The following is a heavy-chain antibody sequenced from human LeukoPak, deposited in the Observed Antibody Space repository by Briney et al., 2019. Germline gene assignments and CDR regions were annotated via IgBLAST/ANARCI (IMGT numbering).Heavy chain of an antibody. CDR3: AKSTLNYYDSSGHDAFDI. CDR2: IKQDGSEK. V-gene: IGHV3-7*01. D-gene: IGHD3-22*01. CDR1: GFTFSNYW. Sequence: GGSLRLSCAASGFTFSNYWMTWVRQAPGKGLEWVADIKQDGSEKLYVNSVRGRFTISRDNSKNTLYLQMNSLRAEDTAVYYCAKSTLNYYDSSGHDAFDIWGQGTMVTVSS. J-gene: IGHJ3*02.